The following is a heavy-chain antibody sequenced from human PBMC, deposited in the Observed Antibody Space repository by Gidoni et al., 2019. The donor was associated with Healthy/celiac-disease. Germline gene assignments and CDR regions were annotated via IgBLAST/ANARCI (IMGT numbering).Heavy chain of an antibody. J-gene: IGHJ4*02. CDR1: GFTFSSYA. CDR2: IMGSGGST. V-gene: IGHV3-23*01. D-gene: IGHD6-13*01. CDR3: SRLERFNSSSWAFDY. Sequence: EVQLLESGGGLVQPGGSLRLSCAAAGFTFSSYAMSWVRQAPGKGLEWVSAIMGSGGSTYYADSVKGRFTISRDNSKNTLYLQMNSLRAEDTAVYYCSRLERFNSSSWAFDYWGQGTLVTVSS.